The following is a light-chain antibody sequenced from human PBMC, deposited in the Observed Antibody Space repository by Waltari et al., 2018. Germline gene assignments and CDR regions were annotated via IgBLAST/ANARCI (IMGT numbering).Light chain of an antibody. Sequence: DIQMTQSPSSLSASVGDRVTITCRASQSISNHLNWYQQKPGKAPKFLIYAASSLQSEVPSRFSGSGSGTDFTLTITSLQPEDFATYYCQQFNTYPIPFGRGTKVDIK. CDR1: QSISNH. J-gene: IGKJ3*01. V-gene: IGKV1-39*01. CDR2: AAS. CDR3: QQFNTYPIP.